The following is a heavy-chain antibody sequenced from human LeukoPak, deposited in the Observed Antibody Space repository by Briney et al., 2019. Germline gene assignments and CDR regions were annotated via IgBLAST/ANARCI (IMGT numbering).Heavy chain of an antibody. CDR3: ARDIEWELGFDY. D-gene: IGHD1-26*01. V-gene: IGHV1-46*01. Sequence: ASVKVSCKASGYTFTSYYMHWARQAPGQGLEWMGIINPSGGSTSYAQKFQGRVTMTRDTSTSTVYMELSSLRSEDTAVYYCARDIEWELGFDYWGQGTLVTVSS. CDR1: GYTFTSYY. CDR2: INPSGGST. J-gene: IGHJ4*02.